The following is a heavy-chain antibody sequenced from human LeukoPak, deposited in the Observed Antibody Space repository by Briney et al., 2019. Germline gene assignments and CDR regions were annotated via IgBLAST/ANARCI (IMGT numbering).Heavy chain of an antibody. CDR2: IEQDGGDK. CDR3: VRAGYTYGTLYF. Sequence: GGSLRLSCAASGFTFRDYWMTWVRQAPGKGLEWVADIEQDGGDKNYVDSVKGRFTISRDNAKNSLYLQMDSLRAEDTAVYYCVRAGYTYGTLYFWGQGTLVTVSS. V-gene: IGHV3-7*01. D-gene: IGHD5-18*01. J-gene: IGHJ4*02. CDR1: GFTFRDYW.